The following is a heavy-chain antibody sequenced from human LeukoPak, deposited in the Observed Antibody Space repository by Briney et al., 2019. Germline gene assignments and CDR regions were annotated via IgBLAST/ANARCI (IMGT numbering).Heavy chain of an antibody. D-gene: IGHD6-13*01. J-gene: IGHJ5*02. CDR1: GYTFTSYA. CDR2: INAGNGNT. V-gene: IGHV1-3*01. CDR3: ARLAAAADADWFDP. Sequence: ASVKVSCKASGYTFTSYAMHWVRQAPGQRLEWMGWINAGNGNTKYSQKFQGRVTITRDTSASTAYMELSSLRSEDTAVYYCARLAAAADADWFDPWGQGTLVTVSS.